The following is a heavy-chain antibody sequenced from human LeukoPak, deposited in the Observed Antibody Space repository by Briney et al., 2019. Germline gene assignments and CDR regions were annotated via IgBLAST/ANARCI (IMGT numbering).Heavy chain of an antibody. CDR3: ARAGYYGSGSYYPLYNWFDP. J-gene: IGHJ5*02. CDR1: GYTFTGYY. V-gene: IGHV1-2*02. CDR2: INPNSGGT. D-gene: IGHD3-10*01. Sequence: GASVKVSCKASGYTFTGYYMHWVRQAPGQGLEWMGWINPNSGGTNYAQKFQGRVTMTRDTSISTAYMELGRLRSDDTAVYYCARAGYYGSGSYYPLYNWFDPWGQGTLVTVSS.